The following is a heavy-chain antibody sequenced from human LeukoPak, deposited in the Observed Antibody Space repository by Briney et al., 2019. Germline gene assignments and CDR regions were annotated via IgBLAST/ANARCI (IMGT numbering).Heavy chain of an antibody. CDR3: ARMSRFSWTPYYFDY. Sequence: SETLSFTCTVSGDSISSFYWSWIRQPPGKGLEWIGYIYHNGITNYNPFLKSRVTISIDTSKTQFSLNVSSVTAADTAVYYCARMSRFSWTPYYFDYWSQGTLVIVSS. D-gene: IGHD3/OR15-3a*01. J-gene: IGHJ4*02. V-gene: IGHV4-59*01. CDR1: GDSISSFY. CDR2: IYHNGIT.